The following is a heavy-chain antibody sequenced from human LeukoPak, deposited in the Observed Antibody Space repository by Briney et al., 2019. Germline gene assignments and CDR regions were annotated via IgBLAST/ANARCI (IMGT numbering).Heavy chain of an antibody. Sequence: PGGPLPPSCAASGFPFIGYEMNGVRQAPGKGLEWVAYISSSGSTIYYADSVKGRFTISRDNAKISLYLQMNSLRAEDTAVYYCAELGITMIGGVWGKGTTVTISS. CDR1: GFPFIGYE. J-gene: IGHJ6*03. D-gene: IGHD3-10*02. CDR2: ISSSGSTI. CDR3: AELGITMIGGV. V-gene: IGHV3-48*03.